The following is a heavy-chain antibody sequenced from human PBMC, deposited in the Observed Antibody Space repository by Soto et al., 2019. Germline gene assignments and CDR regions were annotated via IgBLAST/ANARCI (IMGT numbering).Heavy chain of an antibody. J-gene: IGHJ6*02. Sequence: SVKVSCKASGGTFKNFNFNWVRQAPGQGLEWMGGIIPMFGTADYAQRFQGRVTITADDSTSTAYMALSSLRSEDTAVYYCARDSTWESYYYYYGMDVWGQGTKATVSS. CDR2: IIPMFGTA. D-gene: IGHD1-26*01. V-gene: IGHV1-69*13. CDR1: GGTFKNFN. CDR3: ARDSTWESYYYYYGMDV.